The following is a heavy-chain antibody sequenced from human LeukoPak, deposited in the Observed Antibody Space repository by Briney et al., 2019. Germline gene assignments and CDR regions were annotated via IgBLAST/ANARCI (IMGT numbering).Heavy chain of an antibody. J-gene: IGHJ2*01. Sequence: GGSLRLSCVASGLTFSTYSMNWLRQAPGKGLEWVSYISSSSDTRYYADFVKGRLTISRDNAKNSLYLQMSSLRDEDAAVYYCARDGAVSGVYWYFDLWGRGTLVTVSS. CDR3: ARDGAVSGVYWYFDL. CDR2: ISSSSDTR. CDR1: GLTFSTYS. V-gene: IGHV3-48*02. D-gene: IGHD6-19*01.